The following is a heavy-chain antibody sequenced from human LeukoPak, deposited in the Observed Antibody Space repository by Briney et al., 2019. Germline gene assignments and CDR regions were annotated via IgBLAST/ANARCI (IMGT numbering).Heavy chain of an antibody. CDR1: GGSISSYY. Sequence: SETLSLTCTVSGGSISSYYWSWLRQPPGKGVEWVGYIYYSGSTNYTPSLKIRLTISVDTSKNQFSLNLSSVPAADTAVYYCARLMVRGVKANWFDHWGQGTLVTVSS. CDR3: ARLMVRGVKANWFDH. CDR2: IYYSGST. V-gene: IGHV4-59*08. D-gene: IGHD3-10*01. J-gene: IGHJ5*02.